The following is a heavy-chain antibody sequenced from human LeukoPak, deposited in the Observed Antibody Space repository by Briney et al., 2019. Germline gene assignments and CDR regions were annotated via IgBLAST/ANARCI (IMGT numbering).Heavy chain of an antibody. CDR2: MNPYSGDR. D-gene: IGHD4-17*01. CDR3: ARTTSLTASGYDY. CDR1: GYTFTSYH. J-gene: IGHJ4*02. Sequence: ASVKVSCKTSGYTFTSYHINWVRQATGQGHEWMGWMNPYSGDRGYAQKFQGRVSITSDTSIGTAYMELGSLRSDDTAVYFCARTTSLTASGYDYWGQGTLVTVSS. V-gene: IGHV1-8*03.